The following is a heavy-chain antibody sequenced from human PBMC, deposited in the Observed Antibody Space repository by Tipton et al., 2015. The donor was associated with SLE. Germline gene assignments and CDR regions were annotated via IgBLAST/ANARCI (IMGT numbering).Heavy chain of an antibody. J-gene: IGHJ6*02. CDR1: GFTFSSYA. V-gene: IGHV3-30*04. Sequence: LRLSCAASGFTFSSYAMHWVRQAPGKGLEWVAVISYDGSNKYYADSVKGRFTISRDNSKNTLYLQMNSLRAEDTAVYYCAPVLTGYYGMDVWGQGTTVTVSS. D-gene: IGHD4/OR15-4a*01. CDR2: ISYDGSNK. CDR3: APVLTGYYGMDV.